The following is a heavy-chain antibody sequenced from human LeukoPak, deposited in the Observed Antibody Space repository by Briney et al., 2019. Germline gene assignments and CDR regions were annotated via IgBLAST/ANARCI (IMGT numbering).Heavy chain of an antibody. CDR3: ARDLDYGDYGGSPTTLFDY. CDR2: ISYDGNNK. CDR1: GFTFSSYG. Sequence: PGRSLRLSCAASGFTFSSYGFHWVRQAPGKGLEWVAVISYDGNNKYYADSVKGRFTISRDNSKNTLYLQMNSLSSEDTAVYYCARDLDYGDYGGSPTTLFDYWGQGTLVTVSS. V-gene: IGHV3-30*03. J-gene: IGHJ4*02. D-gene: IGHD4-17*01.